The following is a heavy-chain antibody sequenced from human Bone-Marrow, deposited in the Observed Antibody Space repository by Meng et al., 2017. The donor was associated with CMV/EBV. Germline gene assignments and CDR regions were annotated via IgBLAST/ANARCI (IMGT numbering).Heavy chain of an antibody. V-gene: IGHV3-11*04. D-gene: IGHD5-12*01. CDR3: ARQYDGFDPYYFDY. J-gene: IGHJ4*02. CDR1: GFTFSDYY. CDR2: ISSSGSTI. Sequence: GESLKISCAASGFTFSDYYMSWIRQAPGKGLEWVSYISSSGSTIYYADSVKGRFTISRDNAKNSLYLQMNSLRAEDTALYFCARQYDGFDPYYFDYWGQGTPVTVSS.